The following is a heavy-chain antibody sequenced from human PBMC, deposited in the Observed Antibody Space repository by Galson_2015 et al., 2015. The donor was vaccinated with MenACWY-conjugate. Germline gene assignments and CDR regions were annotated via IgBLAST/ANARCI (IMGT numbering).Heavy chain of an antibody. Sequence: SVRLSCAASGFTFYTYYMSWVRQSPGKGLEWVAGIYASGRRDTFYADSVKGRFTISRDESNNLEYLQMTSLRVEDTAVYYCAKDRYPDGVWSFDYWGQGTLVTVSS. D-gene: IGHD4-17*01. CDR1: GFTFYTYY. J-gene: IGHJ4*02. CDR2: IYASGRRDT. V-gene: IGHV3-23*01. CDR3: AKDRYPDGVWSFDY.